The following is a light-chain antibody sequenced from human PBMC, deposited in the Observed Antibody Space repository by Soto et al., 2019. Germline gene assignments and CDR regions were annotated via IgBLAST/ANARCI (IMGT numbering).Light chain of an antibody. V-gene: IGKV3-15*01. Sequence: EIVMTQSPATLSVSPGERATLSCRASQSISSNLAWYQQKPGQAPRLLIYGASTRATGIPARFSGSGSGTEFTLTISSLQSEDFAVYYCQQYKNWLKWTFGQGTKVDIK. J-gene: IGKJ1*01. CDR1: QSISSN. CDR3: QQYKNWLKWT. CDR2: GAS.